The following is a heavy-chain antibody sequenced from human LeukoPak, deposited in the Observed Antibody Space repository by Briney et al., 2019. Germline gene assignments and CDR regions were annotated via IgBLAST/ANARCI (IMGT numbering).Heavy chain of an antibody. J-gene: IGHJ4*02. D-gene: IGHD6-19*01. CDR2: FDPEDGET. CDR1: GYTLTELS. V-gene: IGHV1-24*01. Sequence: ASVKVSCKVSGYTLTELSMHWVRQAPGKGLEWMGGFDPEDGETIYAQKFQGRVTMTEDTSTDTAYMELSSLRSEDTAVYYCATAQWLVRSNYFDYWGQGTLVTVSS. CDR3: ATAQWLVRSNYFDY.